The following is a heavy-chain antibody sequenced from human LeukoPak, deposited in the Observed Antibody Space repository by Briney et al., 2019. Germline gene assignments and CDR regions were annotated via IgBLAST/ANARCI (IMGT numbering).Heavy chain of an antibody. CDR2: ISSSSTI. Sequence: GGSLRLSCAASGFTFSSYSMNWVRQAPGKGLEWVSYISSSSTIYYADSVKGRFTISRDNSKNTLYLQMNSLRAEDTAVYYCAKEGSGSYRQYYFDYWGQGTLVTVSS. CDR1: GFTFSSYS. V-gene: IGHV3-48*01. CDR3: AKEGSGSYRQYYFDY. D-gene: IGHD1-26*01. J-gene: IGHJ4*02.